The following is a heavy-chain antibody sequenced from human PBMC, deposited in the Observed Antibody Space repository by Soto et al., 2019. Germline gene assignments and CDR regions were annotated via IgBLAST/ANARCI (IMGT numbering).Heavy chain of an antibody. CDR1: GGTFSSYA. J-gene: IGHJ6*02. Sequence: SVKVSCKASGGTFSSYAISWVRQAPGQGLEWMGGIIPIFGTANYAQKFQGRVTITADESTSTAYMELSSLRSEDTAVYYCARGLTWHSGTYIYHYGMDVWGQGTTVTVSS. CDR2: IIPIFGTA. CDR3: ARGLTWHSGTYIYHYGMDV. D-gene: IGHD1-26*01. V-gene: IGHV1-69*13.